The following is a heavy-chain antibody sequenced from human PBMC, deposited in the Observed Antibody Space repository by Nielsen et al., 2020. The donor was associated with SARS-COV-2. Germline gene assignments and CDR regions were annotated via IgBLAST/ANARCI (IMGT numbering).Heavy chain of an antibody. CDR3: ARDSQYSGYDWGDFDY. CDR2: IWYDGSNK. Sequence: GESLKISCAASGFTFSSYGMHWVRQAPGKGLEWVAVIWYDGSNKYYADSVKGRFTTSRDNSKNTLYLQMNSLRAEDTAVYYCARDSQYSGYDWGDFDYWGQGTLVTVSS. CDR1: GFTFSSYG. D-gene: IGHD5-12*01. J-gene: IGHJ4*02. V-gene: IGHV3-33*08.